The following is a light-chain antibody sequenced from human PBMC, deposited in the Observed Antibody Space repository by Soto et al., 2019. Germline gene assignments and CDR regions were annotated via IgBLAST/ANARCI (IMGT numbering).Light chain of an antibody. J-gene: IGKJ3*01. CDR3: QQYYSLPLT. V-gene: IGKV4-1*01. CDR1: QSVFYSSNNKNY. CDR2: WAS. Sequence: DIVMTQSPDSLAVSLGERATINCKSSQSVFYSSNNKNYLAWYQQKPGQPPKLLIYWASTRESGVPDRFRGIGSGTDFTLTSSSLQAEDVAVYYCQQYYSLPLTFGPGTKVGIK.